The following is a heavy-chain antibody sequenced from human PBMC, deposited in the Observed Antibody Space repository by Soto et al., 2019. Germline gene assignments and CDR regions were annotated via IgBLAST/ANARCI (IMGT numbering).Heavy chain of an antibody. Sequence: PXAFLKIAFQRSGYGFTSYWVGWVRQIPGKGLEWMGIIYPGDSDTRYSPSFQGQVTISADKSISTAYLQWSSLKASDTAMYYSARQESANYYYGMDVSGQGTTVTVS. V-gene: IGHV5-51*01. D-gene: IGHD3-10*01. J-gene: IGHJ6*02. CDR1: GYGFTSYW. CDR2: IYPGDSDT. CDR3: ARQESANYYYGMDV.